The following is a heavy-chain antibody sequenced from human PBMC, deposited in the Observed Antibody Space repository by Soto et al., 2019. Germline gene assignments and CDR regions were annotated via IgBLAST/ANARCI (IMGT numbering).Heavy chain of an antibody. J-gene: IGHJ6*02. D-gene: IGHD2-8*01. CDR1: GFSVSTSGVG. Sequence: QITLKESGPTLVKPTQTLTLTCTFSGFSVSTSGVGVAWIRQPPGKALEWLALIYWDDDKRYSPFLQSRVTIPKDTSKNPVDLKMTNMDPVDTATYYCAHKVCRGAGMDVLGQGTTVTVSS. CDR3: AHKVCRGAGMDV. V-gene: IGHV2-5*02. CDR2: IYWDDDK.